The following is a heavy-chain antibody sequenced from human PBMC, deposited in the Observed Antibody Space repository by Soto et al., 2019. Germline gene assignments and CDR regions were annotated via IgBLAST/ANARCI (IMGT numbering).Heavy chain of an antibody. CDR3: ARRRGYCSGGSCYSGNWFDP. J-gene: IGHJ5*02. V-gene: IGHV1-69*13. CDR1: VGTFSSYA. CDR2: IIPIFGTA. D-gene: IGHD2-15*01. Sequence: SVKVSCKASVGTFSSYAISWVRQAPGQGLEWMGGIIPIFGTANYAQKFQGRVTITADESTSTAYMELSSLRSEDTAVYYCARRRGYCSGGSCYSGNWFDPWGQGTLVTVSS.